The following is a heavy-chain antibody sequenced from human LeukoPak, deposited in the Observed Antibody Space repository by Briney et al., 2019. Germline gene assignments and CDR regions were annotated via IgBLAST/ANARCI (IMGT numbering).Heavy chain of an antibody. D-gene: IGHD3-22*01. J-gene: IGHJ4*02. CDR3: AKDRRNSYYYDSSGLDY. Sequence: GGSLRLSCAASGFTFDDYAMHWVRQASGKGLEWVSGISWNSGSIGYADSVKGRFTISRDNAKNSLYLQMNSLRAEDTALYYCAKDRRNSYYYDSSGLDYWGQGTLVTVSS. CDR2: ISWNSGSI. CDR1: GFTFDDYA. V-gene: IGHV3-9*01.